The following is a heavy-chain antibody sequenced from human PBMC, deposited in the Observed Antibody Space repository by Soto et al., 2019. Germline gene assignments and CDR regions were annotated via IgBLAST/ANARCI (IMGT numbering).Heavy chain of an antibody. D-gene: IGHD4-17*01. Sequence: QVQLQQWGAGLLRPSETLSLTCAVYGGSFSGYYWSWIGQPPGKWLEWIGEINRSGSTNYNPSLKSRVTISVDTSKNQFSLKLSSVTAADTAVYYCARGLTTVTTVRYFDYWGQGTLVTVSS. CDR3: ARGLTTVTTVRYFDY. J-gene: IGHJ4*02. CDR1: GGSFSGYY. CDR2: INRSGST. V-gene: IGHV4-34*01.